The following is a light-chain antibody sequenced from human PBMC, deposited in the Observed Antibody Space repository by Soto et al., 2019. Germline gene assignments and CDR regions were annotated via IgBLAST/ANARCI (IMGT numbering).Light chain of an antibody. CDR3: QQSYSTHST. CDR2: AAS. CDR1: QSISSY. Sequence: DIQMTQSPSSLSASVGDRFTVTCRASQSISSYLNWYQQKPGKAPKLLIYAASSLQSGVPSRFSGSGSGTDFTLTISSLQPEDFATYYCQQSYSTHSTFGQGTKVDIK. V-gene: IGKV1-39*01. J-gene: IGKJ1*01.